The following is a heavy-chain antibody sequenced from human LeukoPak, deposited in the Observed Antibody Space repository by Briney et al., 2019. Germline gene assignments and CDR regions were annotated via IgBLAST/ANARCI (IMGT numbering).Heavy chain of an antibody. Sequence: LETLSLTCVVYGGSFSGYNWSWIRQVPGKGLEWLGEINVRGRTNYNQSLKSRVTISLDTSKKQISLNLSFVTATDKAVYYCARGWFGFWHNSYADDNAFDVWGPGTMVTVSS. V-gene: IGHV4-34*01. CDR2: INVRGRT. D-gene: IGHD5-18*01. J-gene: IGHJ3*01. CDR3: ARGWFGFWHNSYADDNAFDV. CDR1: GGSFSGYN.